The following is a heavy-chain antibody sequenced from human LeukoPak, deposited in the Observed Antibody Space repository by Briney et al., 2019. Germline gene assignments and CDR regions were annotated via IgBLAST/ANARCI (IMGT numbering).Heavy chain of an antibody. CDR3: AHSPEDWNYGDYFDY. J-gene: IGHJ4*02. Sequence: SGPTLVKPTQTLTLTCTFSGFSLSTSGVGVGRIRQPPGKALEWLALIYWNDDKRYSPSLKSRLTITKDTSKNQVVLTMTNMDPVDTATYYCAHSPEDWNYGDYFDYWGQGTLVTVSS. CDR2: IYWNDDK. V-gene: IGHV2-5*01. D-gene: IGHD1-7*01. CDR1: GFSLSTSGVG.